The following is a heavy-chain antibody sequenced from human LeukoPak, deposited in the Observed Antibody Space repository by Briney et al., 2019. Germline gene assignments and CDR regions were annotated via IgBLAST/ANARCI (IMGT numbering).Heavy chain of an antibody. CDR3: ATHHSETYSRVPF. V-gene: IGHV3-30*03. J-gene: IGHJ4*02. CDR2: ISYDGSNK. D-gene: IGHD1-26*01. Sequence: GGSLRLSCAASGFTFSNAWMSWVRQAPGKGLEWVAVISYDGSNKYYADSVKGRFTISRDNAKSTLYLQMNSLRAEDTAVYYCATHHSETYSRVPFWGQGTLVTVSS. CDR1: GFTFSNAW.